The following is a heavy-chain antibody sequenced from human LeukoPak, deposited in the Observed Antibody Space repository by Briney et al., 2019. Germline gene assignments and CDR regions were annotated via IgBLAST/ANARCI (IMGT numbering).Heavy chain of an antibody. D-gene: IGHD2-15*01. V-gene: IGHV4-4*02. Sequence: SETLSLTCAVSGGSITSANWWSWVRQSPGKGLEWIGEIYHTGNTNYNPSLNSRVSMSLDRSKNQFSLKLSSVTAADTAVYYCARPNIRYCSGGACSNDGSDYWGQGTLVTVSS. CDR2: IYHTGNT. CDR1: GGSITSANW. J-gene: IGHJ4*02. CDR3: ARPNIRYCSGGACSNDGSDY.